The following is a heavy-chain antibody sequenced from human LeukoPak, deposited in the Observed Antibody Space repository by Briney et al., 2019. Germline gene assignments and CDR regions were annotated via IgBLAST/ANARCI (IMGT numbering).Heavy chain of an antibody. CDR3: AKDYDFWSGYSCQFDY. J-gene: IGHJ4*02. V-gene: IGHV3-30*18. Sequence: GGSLRLPCAASGFTFSSYGVPWVRQAPGKGLEWVAVISYDGSNKYYADSVKGRFTISRDNSKNTLYLQMNSLRAEDTAVYYCAKDYDFWSGYSCQFDYWGQGTLVTVSS. D-gene: IGHD3-3*01. CDR1: GFTFSSYG. CDR2: ISYDGSNK.